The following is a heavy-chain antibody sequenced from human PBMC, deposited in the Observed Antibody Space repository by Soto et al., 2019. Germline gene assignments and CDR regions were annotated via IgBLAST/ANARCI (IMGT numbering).Heavy chain of an antibody. D-gene: IGHD2-2*02. Sequence: LSLTCTVLGGSFSGYYWGWIRQPPGKGLEWIGEINRDGVTNYNPSLKSRLTISVDTSKNQFSLNLNSVTAADTAVYYCARTATQCSRTSCYTVSLDFWGQGTLVTVSS. J-gene: IGHJ4*02. V-gene: IGHV4-34*01. CDR3: ARTATQCSRTSCYTVSLDF. CDR1: GGSFSGYY. CDR2: INRDGVT.